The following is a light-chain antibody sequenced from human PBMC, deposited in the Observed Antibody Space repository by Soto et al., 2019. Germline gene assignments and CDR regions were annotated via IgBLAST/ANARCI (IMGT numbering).Light chain of an antibody. CDR2: EVN. V-gene: IGLV2-14*01. CDR3: SSYTSTTTYA. Sequence: QSALTQPASVSGSPGQSITISCTGTSSDVGGYNSVSWYQQHPGKAPKLMMYEVNNRPSAVSNRFSGSRSGNTASLTISGLQAEDEADYYCSSYTSTTTYAFGTGTKVTVL. J-gene: IGLJ1*01. CDR1: SSDVGGYNS.